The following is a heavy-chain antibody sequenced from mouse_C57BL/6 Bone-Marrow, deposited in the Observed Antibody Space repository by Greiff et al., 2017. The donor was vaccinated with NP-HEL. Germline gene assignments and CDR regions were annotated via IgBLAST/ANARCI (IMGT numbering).Heavy chain of an antibody. Sequence: EVQRVESGGGLVKPGGSLKLSCAASGFTFSSYAMSWVRQTPEKRLEWVATISDGGSYTYYPDNVKGRFTISRDNAKNNLYLQMSHLKSEDTAMYYCARRNGIYYGNPWFAYWGQGTLVTVSA. D-gene: IGHD2-1*01. J-gene: IGHJ3*01. CDR2: ISDGGSYT. V-gene: IGHV5-4*03. CDR3: ARRNGIYYGNPWFAY. CDR1: GFTFSSYA.